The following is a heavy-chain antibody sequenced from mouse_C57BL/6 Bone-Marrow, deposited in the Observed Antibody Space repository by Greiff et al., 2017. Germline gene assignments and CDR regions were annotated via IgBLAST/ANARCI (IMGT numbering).Heavy chain of an antibody. J-gene: IGHJ2*01. V-gene: IGHV1-7*01. CDR1: GYTFTSYW. CDR3: ARWYDGSSWNFDY. D-gene: IGHD1-1*01. Sequence: QVQLQQSGAELAKPGASVKLSCKASGYTFTSYWMHWVKQRPGQGLEWIGYINPSSGYTKYNQKFKDKATLTADKSSSTAYMQLSSLTYEDSAVYYCARWYDGSSWNFDYWGQGTTLTVSS. CDR2: INPSSGYT.